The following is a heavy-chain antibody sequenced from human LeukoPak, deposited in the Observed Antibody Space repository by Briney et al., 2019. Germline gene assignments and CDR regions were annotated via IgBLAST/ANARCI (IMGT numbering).Heavy chain of an antibody. Sequence: SETLSLTCTVSGGSISSYYWSWIRQPPGKGLEWIGYIYYSGSTNYNPSLKSRVTISVDTSKNQFPLKLSSVTAADTAVYYCAREDLYGSGSYYYWGQGTLVTVSS. D-gene: IGHD3-10*01. CDR3: AREDLYGSGSYYY. V-gene: IGHV4-59*01. CDR2: IYYSGST. J-gene: IGHJ4*02. CDR1: GGSISSYY.